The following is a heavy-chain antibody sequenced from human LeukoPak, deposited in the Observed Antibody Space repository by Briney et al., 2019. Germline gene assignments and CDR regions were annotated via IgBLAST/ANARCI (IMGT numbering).Heavy chain of an antibody. CDR2: IYTSGGT. J-gene: IGHJ3*02. D-gene: IGHD4-23*01. V-gene: IGHV4-4*07. CDR3: AREHGGPGAFDI. CDR1: GCSISSYY. Sequence: SETLSLTCAVSGCSISSYYWSWLRQPAGKGLEGIGRIYTSGGTTYNPSLTSRVTMSVDTSKNQFSLKLSSVTAADTAVYYCAREHGGPGAFDIWGQGTMVTVSS.